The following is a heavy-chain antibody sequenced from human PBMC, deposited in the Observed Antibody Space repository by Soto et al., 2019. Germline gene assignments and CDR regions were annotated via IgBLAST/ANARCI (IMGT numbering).Heavy chain of an antibody. Sequence: VQLVESGGGLVQPGESLRLSCVASGFPFSYNYISWVRQAPGEGLEWVSVIYSGDSAYYADSVRGRFTISSHSSTDTVYLQMNGLRREDTAIYYCARGGSGSGDNFDYWGQGTLVTVSS. V-gene: IGHV3-53*04. CDR1: GFPFSYNY. CDR2: IYSGDSA. D-gene: IGHD3-10*01. J-gene: IGHJ4*02. CDR3: ARGGSGSGDNFDY.